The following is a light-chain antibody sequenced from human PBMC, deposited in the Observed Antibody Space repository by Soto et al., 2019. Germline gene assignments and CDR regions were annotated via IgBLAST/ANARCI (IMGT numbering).Light chain of an antibody. CDR3: SSYTTSSPPYV. CDR1: SSDVGAYNF. CDR2: EVS. Sequence: QSALTQPASVSGSPGQSITISCTGTSSDVGAYNFVSWYQQHPGKAPKLMIYEVSNRPSGVSNRFSGSKSGNTASLTISGLQAEDEADYYCSSYTTSSPPYVFGTGTQLTVL. V-gene: IGLV2-14*01. J-gene: IGLJ1*01.